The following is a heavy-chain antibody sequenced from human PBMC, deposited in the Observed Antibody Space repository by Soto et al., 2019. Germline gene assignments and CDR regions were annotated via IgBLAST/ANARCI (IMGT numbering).Heavy chain of an antibody. Sequence: SETLSLTCTVSGGSISSYYWSWIRQPPGKGLEWIGYIYYSGSTDYNPSLKGRFTISRDYSKNTLYLQMNSLRAEDTAVYYCARTQNPYYYYMDVWGKGTTVTVSS. J-gene: IGHJ6*03. CDR1: GGSISSYY. CDR2: IYYSGST. V-gene: IGHV4-59*01. CDR3: ARTQNPYYYYMDV.